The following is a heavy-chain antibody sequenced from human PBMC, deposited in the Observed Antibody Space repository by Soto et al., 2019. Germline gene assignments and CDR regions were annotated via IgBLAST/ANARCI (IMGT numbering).Heavy chain of an antibody. Sequence: PSETLSLTCTVSGGSISSYYWSWIRQPPGKGLEWIGYIYYSGSTNYNPSLKSRVTISVDTSKNQFSLKLSSVTATDTAVYYCARAGSWYDPNWFDPWGQGTLVTVSS. J-gene: IGHJ5*02. CDR1: GGSISSYY. D-gene: IGHD2-15*01. V-gene: IGHV4-59*01. CDR3: ARAGSWYDPNWFDP. CDR2: IYYSGST.